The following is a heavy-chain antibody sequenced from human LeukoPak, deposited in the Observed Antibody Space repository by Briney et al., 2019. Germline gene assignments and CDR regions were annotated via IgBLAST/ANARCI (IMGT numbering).Heavy chain of an antibody. CDR1: GFTVSTNY. Sequence: PGGSLRLSCAASGFTVSTNYMSWVRQAPGKGLEWVSVIYSDGSTYYADSVKGRFTISRDNAKNSLYLQMNSLRAEDTAVYYCAREVSQFSGDSETYSNAFDIWGQGTMVTVSS. D-gene: IGHD1-26*01. CDR3: AREVSQFSGDSETYSNAFDI. CDR2: IYSDGST. V-gene: IGHV3-66*01. J-gene: IGHJ3*02.